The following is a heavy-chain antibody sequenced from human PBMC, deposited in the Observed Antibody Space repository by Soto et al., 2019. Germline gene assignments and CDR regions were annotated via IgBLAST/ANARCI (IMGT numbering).Heavy chain of an antibody. CDR1: GDSIISGGYC. CDR2: INYIGST. J-gene: IGHJ6*03. Sequence: PSETLSLTCTFSGDSIISGGYCWSWIRKHPGKGLEWIGNINYIGSTYYNPSLKSRVTMSVDTSKNQFSLTLTSVTAADTATYYCARGGISHWAYFYYMDVWDRGTTVTVSS. V-gene: IGHV4-31*03. D-gene: IGHD2-21*01. CDR3: ARGGISHWAYFYYMDV.